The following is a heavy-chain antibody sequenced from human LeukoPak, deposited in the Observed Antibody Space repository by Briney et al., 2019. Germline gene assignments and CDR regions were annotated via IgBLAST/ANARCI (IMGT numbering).Heavy chain of an antibody. J-gene: IGHJ4*02. V-gene: IGHV3-7*01. Sequence: GGSLRLSCGASGFTFSSYWMTWVRQAPGKGLEWVANIKQDGSEKYYVDSVKGRFTISRANAKTSLYLQMNRLRAEDTAVYYCARDGRAGSGYYRKDDYWGQGTLVTVSS. CDR2: IKQDGSEK. CDR1: GFTFSSYW. CDR3: ARDGRAGSGYYRKDDY. D-gene: IGHD3-22*01.